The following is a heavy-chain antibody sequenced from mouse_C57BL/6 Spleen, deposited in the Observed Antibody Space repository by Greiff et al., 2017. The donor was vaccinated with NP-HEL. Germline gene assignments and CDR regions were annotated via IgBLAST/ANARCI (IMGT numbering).Heavy chain of an antibody. J-gene: IGHJ2*01. CDR3: ARGSGSSRSYFDY. D-gene: IGHD1-1*01. V-gene: IGHV5-17*01. CDR2: ISSGSSTI. CDR1: GFTFSDYG. Sequence: EVKLMESGGGLVKPGGSLKLSCAASGFTFSDYGMHWVRQAPEKGLEWVAYISSGSSTIYYAYTVKGRFTISRDNAKNTLFLQMTSLRSEDTAMYYCARGSGSSRSYFDYWGQGTTLTVSS.